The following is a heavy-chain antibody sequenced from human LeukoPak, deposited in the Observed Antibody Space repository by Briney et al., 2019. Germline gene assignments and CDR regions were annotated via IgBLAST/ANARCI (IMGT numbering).Heavy chain of an antibody. CDR1: GYSFASYW. CDR3: ARHYSGSYHSSLDY. D-gene: IGHD1-26*01. Sequence: GESLKSSCKGSGYSFASYWIAWVRQMPGTGLEWMGIINPGDSDTRYSPSFQGQVTISADKSISTAYLQWGSLKASDTAMYYCARHYSGSYHSSLDYWGQGTLVTVSS. CDR2: INPGDSDT. J-gene: IGHJ4*02. V-gene: IGHV5-51*01.